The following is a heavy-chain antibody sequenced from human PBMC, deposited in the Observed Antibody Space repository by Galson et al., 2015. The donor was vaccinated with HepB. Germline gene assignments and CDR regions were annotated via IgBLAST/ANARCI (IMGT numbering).Heavy chain of an antibody. Sequence: SVKVSCKASGYTFTDYYMVWVRQAPGQGLECMGRINPNIGGTNYAQKFQGRVTMTSDTSISTAYMELSRLTSDDTAVYYCARVSGFGFDYWGQGTLVTVSS. CDR3: ARVSGFGFDY. J-gene: IGHJ4*02. CDR1: GYTFTDYY. D-gene: IGHD3-10*01. CDR2: INPNIGGT. V-gene: IGHV1-2*06.